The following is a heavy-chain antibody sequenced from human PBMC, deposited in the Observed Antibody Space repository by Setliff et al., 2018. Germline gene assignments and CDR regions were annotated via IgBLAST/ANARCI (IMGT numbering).Heavy chain of an antibody. V-gene: IGHV1-8*02. CDR1: GYTFSGYY. CDR2: MNPNSGNT. CDR3: ARAQSWSGGPYYFDN. D-gene: IGHD3-3*01. Sequence: ASVKVSCKASGYTFSGYYMHWVRQAPGQGLEWMGWMNPNSGNTGYAQKFQGRVTMTRNTSISTAYMDLSSLRFEDTAVYYCARAQSWSGGPYYFDNWGQGTLVTVSS. J-gene: IGHJ4*02.